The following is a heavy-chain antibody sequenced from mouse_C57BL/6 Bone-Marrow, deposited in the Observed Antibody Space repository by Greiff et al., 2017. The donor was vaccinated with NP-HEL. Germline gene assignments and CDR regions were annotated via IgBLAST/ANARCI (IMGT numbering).Heavy chain of an antibody. CDR1: GYTFTSYW. D-gene: IGHD1-1*01. CDR3: TEGLLLGYFEV. Sequence: VQLQQSGTVLARPGASVKMSCKTSGYTFTSYWMHWVKQRPGPGLEWIGAIYPGNSDTSYNQKFKGKAKLTAVTSASTAYMELSSLTNEDSAVYYCTEGLLLGYFEVWGTGTTVTVSS. V-gene: IGHV1-5*01. CDR2: IYPGNSDT. J-gene: IGHJ1*03.